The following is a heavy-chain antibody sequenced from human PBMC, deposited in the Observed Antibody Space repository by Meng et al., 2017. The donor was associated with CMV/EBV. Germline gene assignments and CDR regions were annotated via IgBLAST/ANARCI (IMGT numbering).Heavy chain of an antibody. D-gene: IGHD2-2*02. CDR3: ARSGYCSSTSCYRLQNYYYYGMDV. V-gene: IGHV4-39*07. CDR1: GGSISSSSYY. Sequence: SETLSLTCTVSGGSISSSSYYWGWIRQPPGKGLEWIGSIYYSGSTYYNPSLKSRVTISVDTSKNQFSLKLSSVTAADTAVYYCARSGYCSSTSCYRLQNYYYYGMDVWGQGTTVTVSS. J-gene: IGHJ6*02. CDR2: IYYSGST.